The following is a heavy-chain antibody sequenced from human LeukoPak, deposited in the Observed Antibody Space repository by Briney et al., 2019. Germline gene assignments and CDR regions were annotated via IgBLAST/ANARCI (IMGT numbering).Heavy chain of an antibody. CDR2: IYYSGST. CDR1: GGSISSSSYY. Sequence: SETLSLTCTVSGGSISSSSYYWGWIRQPPGKGLEWIGSIYYSGSTYYNPSLKSRVTISVDTSKNQFSLKLSSVTAADTAVYYCARLSGYSPDYWGQGTLVTVSS. CDR3: ARLSGYSPDY. J-gene: IGHJ4*02. D-gene: IGHD3-22*01. V-gene: IGHV4-39*07.